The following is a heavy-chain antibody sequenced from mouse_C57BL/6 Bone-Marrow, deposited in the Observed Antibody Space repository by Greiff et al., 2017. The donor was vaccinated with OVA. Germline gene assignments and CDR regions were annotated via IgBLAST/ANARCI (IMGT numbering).Heavy chain of an antibody. V-gene: IGHV14-4*01. CDR3: TLITTVVAPFDY. Sequence: VQLQQSGAELVRPGASVKLSCTASGFNIKDDYMHWVKQRPEQGLEWIGWIDPENGDTEYASKFQGKATITAYTSSNTAYLQLSSLTSEDTAVYYCTLITTVVAPFDYWGQGTTLTVSS. J-gene: IGHJ2*01. D-gene: IGHD1-1*01. CDR2: IDPENGDT. CDR1: GFNIKDDY.